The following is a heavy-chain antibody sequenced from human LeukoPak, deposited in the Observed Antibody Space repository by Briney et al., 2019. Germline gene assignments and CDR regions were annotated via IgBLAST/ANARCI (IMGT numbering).Heavy chain of an antibody. D-gene: IGHD2-2*01. CDR3: ARGLVVVVPAAIVKGYYYYGMDV. Sequence: GASVKVSCKASGYTFTSYDINWVRQATGQGLEWMGWMNPNSGNTGYAQKFQGRVTMTRNTSISTAYMELSSLRSEDTAVYYCARGLVVVVPAAIVKGYYYYGMDVWGQGTTVTVSS. J-gene: IGHJ6*02. CDR1: GYTFTSYD. CDR2: MNPNSGNT. V-gene: IGHV1-8*01.